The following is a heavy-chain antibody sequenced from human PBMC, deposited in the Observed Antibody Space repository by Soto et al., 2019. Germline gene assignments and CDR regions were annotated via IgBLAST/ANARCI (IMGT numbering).Heavy chain of an antibody. Sequence: SETLSLTCAVLGGSISNSNWWTWVRQPPGKGLDWIGEIFRSGSTNYNSSLMGRVTISVDKANDQFSLKLSSVTAADTAVYYCAHRPIVGAAIWGQGTLVTVSS. CDR3: AHRPIVGAAI. V-gene: IGHV4-4*02. J-gene: IGHJ4*02. CDR1: GGSISNSNW. D-gene: IGHD1-26*01. CDR2: IFRSGST.